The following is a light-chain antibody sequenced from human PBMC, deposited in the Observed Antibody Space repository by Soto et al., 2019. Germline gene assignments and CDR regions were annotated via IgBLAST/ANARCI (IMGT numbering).Light chain of an antibody. CDR2: WAS. Sequence: EIVMTQSPATLSVSPGERATLSCRASQSVRNYLAWYQQKPGQPPKVLIYWASTRESGVPDRFSGSGSGTDFTLTISSLQAEDVAVYYCQQYYDPPYTFGQGTKLELK. CDR1: QSVRNY. J-gene: IGKJ2*01. CDR3: QQYYDPPYT. V-gene: IGKV4-1*01.